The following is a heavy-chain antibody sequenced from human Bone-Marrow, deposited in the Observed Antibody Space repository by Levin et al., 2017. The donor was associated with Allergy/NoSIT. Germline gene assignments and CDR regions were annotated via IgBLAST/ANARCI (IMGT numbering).Heavy chain of an antibody. CDR3: ANSGGSDAFDI. J-gene: IGHJ3*02. Sequence: TLSLTCAVSGDSISSGNYCWSWIRQPPGKALEWIGYIFRSGSTYYNPSLKSRVTISIDKDKNQFSLNLNSVTTADTAVYYCANSGGSDAFDIWGHGTMVTVSS. CDR1: GDSISSGNYC. V-gene: IGHV4-30-2*01. CDR2: IFRSGST. D-gene: IGHD1-26*01.